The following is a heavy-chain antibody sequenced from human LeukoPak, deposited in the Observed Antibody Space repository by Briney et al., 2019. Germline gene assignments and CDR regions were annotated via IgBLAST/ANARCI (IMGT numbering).Heavy chain of an antibody. D-gene: IGHD6-19*01. CDR3: ARDLAPAVVGDYYFYGMDV. CDR1: GFMFSSYA. V-gene: IGHV3-30-3*01. Sequence: PGRSLRLSCAASGFMFSSYALHWVRQAPGKGLEWVAVISDDGSNKYYANSVKGRFTISRDNSKNTLYLQMNSLRAEDTAVYYCARDLAPAVVGDYYFYGMDVWGQGTTVTASS. J-gene: IGHJ6*02. CDR2: ISDDGSNK.